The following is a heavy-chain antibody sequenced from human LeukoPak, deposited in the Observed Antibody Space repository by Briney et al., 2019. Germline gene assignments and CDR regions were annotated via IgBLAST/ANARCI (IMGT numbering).Heavy chain of an antibody. CDR3: ATHHENGGSPYYVAY. CDR1: GDSISSSSYY. CDR2: LYYSGRT. V-gene: IGHV4-39*01. J-gene: IGHJ4*02. Sequence: PSETLSLTCTVSGDSISSSSYYWGWIRQPPGKGLEWIGSLYYSGRTYYNPSLKSRVTISVDTSKNQFSLKPRSVTAADTAVHYLATHHENGGSPYYVAYWGQGTLVTVSS. D-gene: IGHD3-10*02.